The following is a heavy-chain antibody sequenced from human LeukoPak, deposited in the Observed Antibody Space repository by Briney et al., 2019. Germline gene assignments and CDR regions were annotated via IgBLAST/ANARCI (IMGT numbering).Heavy chain of an antibody. CDR3: ARGPPRGSYVDY. CDR2: INPNSGGT. D-gene: IGHD3-16*01. V-gene: IGHV1-2*02. J-gene: IGHJ4*02. CDR1: GYTFTGYY. Sequence: GSVKVSCKASGYTFTGYYMHWVRQAPGQGLEWMGWINPNSGGTNYAQKFQGRVTMTRDTSISTAYMELSRLRSDDTAVYYCARGPPRGSYVDYWGQGTLVTVSS.